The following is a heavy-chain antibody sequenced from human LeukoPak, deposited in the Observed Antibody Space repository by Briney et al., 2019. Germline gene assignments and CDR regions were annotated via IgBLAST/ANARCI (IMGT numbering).Heavy chain of an antibody. J-gene: IGHJ5*02. CDR3: ARDPPLGPDNWFVP. Sequence: GASVKVSCKASGGTFSSYAISWVRHAPGQRLEWMGWSSAYNGNTNYAQKHQGRVTMTTDTSTSTAYMELRRLRSDDTAVYYCARDPPLGPDNWFVPWGEGTLVTVSS. CDR2: SSAYNGNT. CDR1: GGTFSSYA. V-gene: IGHV1-18*01.